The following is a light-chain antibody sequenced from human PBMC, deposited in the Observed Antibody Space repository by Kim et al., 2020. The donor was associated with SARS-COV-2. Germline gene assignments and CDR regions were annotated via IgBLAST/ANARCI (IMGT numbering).Light chain of an antibody. CDR3: QQYGSSPLT. Sequence: LSPGKRATVSCRASQSVSSNYLAWYQQKPGQPPRLLIYDTSTRATGIPDRFSGSGSGTDYTLTISRLEPEDFVVYYCQQYGSSPLTFGGGTKVEI. V-gene: IGKV3-20*01. J-gene: IGKJ4*01. CDR2: DTS. CDR1: QSVSSNY.